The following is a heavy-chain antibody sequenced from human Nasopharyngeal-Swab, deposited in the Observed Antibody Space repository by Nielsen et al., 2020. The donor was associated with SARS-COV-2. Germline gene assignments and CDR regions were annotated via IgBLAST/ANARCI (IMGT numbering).Heavy chain of an antibody. CDR3: ARELLDGMDV. D-gene: IGHD2-15*01. V-gene: IGHV3-23*01. Sequence: GESLKISCTASGFSFSSYAMSWVRQAPGRGLECVADISASGSSTYYADSVKGRFTISRDNSKNTLYLQMNSLRAEDTAVYYCARELLDGMDVWGQGTTVIVSS. J-gene: IGHJ6*02. CDR2: ISASGSST. CDR1: GFSFSSYA.